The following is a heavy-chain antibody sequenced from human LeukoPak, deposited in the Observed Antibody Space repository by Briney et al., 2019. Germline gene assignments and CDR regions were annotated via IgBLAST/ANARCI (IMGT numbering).Heavy chain of an antibody. CDR1: GGSISSYS. Sequence: SETLSLTCTVSGGSISSYSWSWIRQPPGKGLEWIGYIYYNGSTNYNPSLKSRVTISVDTSKNQFSLKLSSVTAADTAVYYCARGIHYYGSGSYSYYFDYWGQGTLVTVSS. CDR2: IYYNGST. V-gene: IGHV4-59*01. CDR3: ARGIHYYGSGSYSYYFDY. D-gene: IGHD3-10*01. J-gene: IGHJ4*02.